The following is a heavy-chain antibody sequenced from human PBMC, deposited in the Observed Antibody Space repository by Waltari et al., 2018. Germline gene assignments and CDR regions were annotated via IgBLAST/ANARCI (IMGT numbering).Heavy chain of an antibody. V-gene: IGHV4-4*02. CDR3: ASRGYSSGWYYFDY. CDR2: IYHSWST. J-gene: IGHJ4*02. CDR1: GGSISSSNW. D-gene: IGHD6-19*01. Sequence: QVQLQESGPGLVKPSGTLSLTCAVSGGSISSSNWWSWVRQPPGKGLEWIEEIYHSWSTNYIPSLKSRVTISVDKSKNQFSLKLSSVTAADTAVYYCASRGYSSGWYYFDYWGQGTLVTVSS.